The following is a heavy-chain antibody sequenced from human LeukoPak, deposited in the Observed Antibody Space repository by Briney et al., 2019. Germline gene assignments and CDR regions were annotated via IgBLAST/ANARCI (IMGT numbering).Heavy chain of an antibody. D-gene: IGHD3-3*01. CDR2: ISSSSSYI. J-gene: IGHJ4*02. CDR1: GFTFSSYS. CDR3: ARAPTNYDFWSGYSEYYFDY. V-gene: IGHV3-21*01. Sequence: GGSLRLSCAASGFTFSSYSMNWVRQAPGKGLEWVSSISSSSSYIYYADSVKGRFTISRDNAKNSLYLQMNSLRAEDTAVYYCARAPTNYDFWSGYSEYYFDYWGQGTLVTVSS.